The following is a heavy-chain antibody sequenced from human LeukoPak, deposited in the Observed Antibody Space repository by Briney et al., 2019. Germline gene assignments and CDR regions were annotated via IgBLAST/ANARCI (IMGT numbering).Heavy chain of an antibody. D-gene: IGHD2-15*01. CDR1: GFTFSSYA. CDR3: AKGGDHIAVPLLSTPYDY. J-gene: IGHJ4*02. CDR2: ISGSGGST. Sequence: GGSLRLSCAASGFTFSSYAMSWVRQAPGKGLGWVSAISGSGGSTYYADSVKGRFTISRDNSKNTLYLQMNSLRAEDTAVYYCAKGGDHIAVPLLSTPYDYWRQGPLVTLPS. V-gene: IGHV3-23*01.